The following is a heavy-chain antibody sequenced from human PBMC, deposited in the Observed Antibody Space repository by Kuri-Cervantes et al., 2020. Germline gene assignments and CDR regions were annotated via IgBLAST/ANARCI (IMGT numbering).Heavy chain of an antibody. CDR2: ISYDGSNK. V-gene: IGHV3-30-3*01. CDR1: GFTFSSYA. Sequence: GESLKISCAASGFTFSSYAMHWVRQAPGKGLEWVAVISYDGSNKYYADSVKGRFTISRDNAKNSLYLQVNSLRAEDTAVYYCAPFYYGSGTILGGFDPWGQGTLVTVSS. D-gene: IGHD3-10*01. CDR3: APFYYGSGTILGGFDP. J-gene: IGHJ5*02.